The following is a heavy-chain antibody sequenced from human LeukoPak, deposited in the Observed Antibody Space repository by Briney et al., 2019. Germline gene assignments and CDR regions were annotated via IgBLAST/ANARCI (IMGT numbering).Heavy chain of an antibody. Sequence: SETLSLTCTVSGGSISSYYWSWIRQPPGKGLEWIGYIYYSGSTNYNPSLKSRVTISVDTSKNQFSLKLSSVTAADTAVYYCASPLETSDDYSNYDFDYWGQGTLVTVSS. CDR1: GGSISSYY. J-gene: IGHJ4*02. D-gene: IGHD4-11*01. CDR2: IYYSGST. CDR3: ASPLETSDDYSNYDFDY. V-gene: IGHV4-59*08.